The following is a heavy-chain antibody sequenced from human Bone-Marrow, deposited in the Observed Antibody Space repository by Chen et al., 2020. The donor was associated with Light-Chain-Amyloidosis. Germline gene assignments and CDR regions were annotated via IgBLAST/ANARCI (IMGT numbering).Heavy chain of an antibody. J-gene: IGHJ4*02. V-gene: IGHV3-23*04. CDR2: ISGSGGSR. CDR3: ARKTDSGGSGDY. Sequence: EVQLVESGGGLLQRGGSLRLSCAASGFAFSSYAMSWVRQAPGKGLEWVSTISGSGGSRYYGDSVKGRLTISRDNSKNALFLQMNSLRAEDTAVYYCARKTDSGGSGDYWGQGALVTVSS. CDR1: GFAFSSYA. D-gene: IGHD2-15*01.